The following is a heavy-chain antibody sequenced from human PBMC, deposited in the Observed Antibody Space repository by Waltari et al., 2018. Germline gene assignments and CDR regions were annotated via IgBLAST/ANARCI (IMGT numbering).Heavy chain of an antibody. CDR1: GFTFSTHW. D-gene: IGHD3-16*01. Sequence: EVQLVESGGALVQPGGSLRLSCAASGFTFSTHWMHWVRQAPGKGLVWVSRINSDGSLTTSADSVKGRFTISRDNAKNTLYLQMNSLRVEDTAVYYCVRGLGDSWGQGTLVTVSS. CDR3: VRGLGDS. CDR2: INSDGSLT. J-gene: IGHJ5*01. V-gene: IGHV3-74*01.